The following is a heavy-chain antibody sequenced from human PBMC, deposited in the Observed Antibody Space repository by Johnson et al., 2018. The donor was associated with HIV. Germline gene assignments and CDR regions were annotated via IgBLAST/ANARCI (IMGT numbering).Heavy chain of an antibody. J-gene: IGHJ1*01. D-gene: IGHD4-17*01. CDR3: AATHDYGDWYARGYFQH. Sequence: QVQLVESGGGVVQPGRSLRLSCAASGFTFSSYAMHWVRQAPGKGLEWVAVISYDGSNKYYADSVKGRFTISRDNSKNTLYLQMNSLRAEDTAVYYCAATHDYGDWYARGYFQHWGHGTLVTVSS. CDR1: GFTFSSYA. CDR2: ISYDGSNK. V-gene: IGHV3-30-3*01.